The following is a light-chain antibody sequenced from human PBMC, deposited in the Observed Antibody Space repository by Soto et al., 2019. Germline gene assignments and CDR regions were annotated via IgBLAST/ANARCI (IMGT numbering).Light chain of an antibody. V-gene: IGLV2-14*01. CDR1: SSDFGSYNY. Sequence: QSALTQPASVSGSPGQSITISCTGTSSDFGSYNYVSWYQQHPGKAPKLMIYDVSNRPSGVSNRFSGSKSGNTASLTISGLQAEDEADYYCSEYTSSSTLYVFGTGTKLTVL. J-gene: IGLJ1*01. CDR2: DVS. CDR3: SEYTSSSTLYV.